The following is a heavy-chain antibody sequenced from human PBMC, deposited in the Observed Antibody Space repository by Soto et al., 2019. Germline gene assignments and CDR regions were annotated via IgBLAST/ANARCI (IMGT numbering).Heavy chain of an antibody. J-gene: IGHJ4*02. V-gene: IGHV3-33*01. CDR1: GFAFHGYA. CDR2: IWYDGSNT. Sequence: QVQLVESGGGVVQPGRSLRLSCAASGFAFHGYAMHWVRQAPGKGLEWVAIIWYDGSNTYYGDSVKGRFTISRDNSKNTVYLQMNSLRDEDTAVYYCARDLKTRHCDYWGQGILVTVSS. D-gene: IGHD4-17*01. CDR3: ARDLKTRHCDY.